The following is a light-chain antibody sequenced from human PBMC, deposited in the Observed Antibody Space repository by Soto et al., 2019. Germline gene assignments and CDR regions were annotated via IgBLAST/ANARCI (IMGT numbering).Light chain of an antibody. V-gene: IGLV2-23*02. Sequence: QSVLTQPASVSGTPGQSITSSCTGTSSDVGSYNLVSWYQQHPGKAPKLMIYEVSKRPPGVSNRFSGPKSGNTASLTISGLQAEDAADYYCCSYAGSSTYVFGTGTKVTVL. CDR3: CSYAGSSTYV. J-gene: IGLJ1*01. CDR2: EVS. CDR1: SSDVGSYNL.